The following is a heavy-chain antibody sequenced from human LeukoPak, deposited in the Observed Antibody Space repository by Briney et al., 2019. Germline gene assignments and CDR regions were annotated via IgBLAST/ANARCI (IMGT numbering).Heavy chain of an antibody. CDR1: GGSISSGSYY. D-gene: IGHD6-25*01. J-gene: IGHJ3*02. Sequence: PSETLSLTCTVSGGSISSGSYYWSWIRQPAGKGLEWIGRIYTSGSTNYNPSLKSRVTISVDTSKNQFSLKLSSVTAADTAVYYCASSGGSGVKKDAFDIWGQGTMVTVSS. CDR2: IYTSGST. CDR3: ASSGGSGVKKDAFDI. V-gene: IGHV4-61*02.